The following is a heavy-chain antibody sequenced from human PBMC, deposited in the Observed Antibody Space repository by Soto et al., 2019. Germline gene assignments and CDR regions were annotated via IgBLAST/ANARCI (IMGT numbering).Heavy chain of an antibody. CDR2: IIPIFGTA. D-gene: IGHD3-9*01. CDR1: GGTFSSYA. V-gene: IGHV1-69*06. CDR3: ASPKRGATGYSPLDAFDI. J-gene: IGHJ3*02. Sequence: SVKVSCKASGGTFSSYAISWVRQAPGQGLEWMGGIIPIFGTANYAQKFQGRVTITADKSTSTAYMELSSLRSEDTAVYYCASPKRGATGYSPLDAFDIWGQGTMVTVSS.